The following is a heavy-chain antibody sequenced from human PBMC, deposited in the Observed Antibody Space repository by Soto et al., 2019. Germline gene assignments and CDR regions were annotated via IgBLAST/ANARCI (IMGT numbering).Heavy chain of an antibody. CDR1: GFTFSSYG. CDR2: IWYDGSNK. D-gene: IGHD3-16*02. Sequence: GGSLRLSCAASGFTFSSYGMHWVRQAPGKGLEWVAVIWYDGSNKYYADSVKGRFTISRDKSISTAYLQWSSLKASDTAMYYCARLSGQLIRYNGMDVWGQGTTVTVSS. CDR3: ARLSGQLIRYNGMDV. V-gene: IGHV3-33*01. J-gene: IGHJ6*02.